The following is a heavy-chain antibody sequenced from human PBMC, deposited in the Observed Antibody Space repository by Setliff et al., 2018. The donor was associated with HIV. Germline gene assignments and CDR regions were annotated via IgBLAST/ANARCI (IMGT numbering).Heavy chain of an antibody. D-gene: IGHD6-13*01. CDR1: GGSISSYY. CDR3: ARGGIAARDFAY. J-gene: IGHJ4*02. CDR2: VYYSGST. V-gene: IGHV4-59*01. Sequence: SETLSRTCTASGGSISSYYWHWIRQSTGKGLEWIGYVYYSGSTNYNPSLKSRLSISIDTSRNQFSLKLTSATAADTALYYCARGGIAARDFAYWGQGTQVTVSS.